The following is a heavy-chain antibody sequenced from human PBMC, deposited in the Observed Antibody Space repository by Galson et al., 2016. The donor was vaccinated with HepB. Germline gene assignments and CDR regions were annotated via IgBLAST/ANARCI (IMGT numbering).Heavy chain of an antibody. Sequence: SLRLSCAASGFSFSRYGMHWVRQAPGKGLEWVAVISYDGNNKNYADSVKGRFTISRDSSNNTLFLQMNSLRTEDTAVYYCAKERDVIAAYPSRDSWGQGAPVTVSS. J-gene: IGHJ4*02. D-gene: IGHD2-15*01. CDR2: ISYDGNNK. V-gene: IGHV3-30*18. CDR3: AKERDVIAAYPSRDS. CDR1: GFSFSRYG.